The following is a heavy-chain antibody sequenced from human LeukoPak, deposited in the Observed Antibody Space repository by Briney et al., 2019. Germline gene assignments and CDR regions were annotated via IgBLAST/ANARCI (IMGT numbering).Heavy chain of an antibody. J-gene: IGHJ4*02. CDR2: ISWNSGSI. D-gene: IGHD5-18*01. CDR3: AKDKGYGLRGIDY. V-gene: IGHV3-9*01. Sequence: GRSLRPSCAASGFTFDDYAMHWVRQAPGKGLELVSGISWNSGSIGYADSVKGRFTISRDNAKNSLYMQMNSLRAEDTALYYCAKDKGYGLRGIDYWGQGTLVTVSS. CDR1: GFTFDDYA.